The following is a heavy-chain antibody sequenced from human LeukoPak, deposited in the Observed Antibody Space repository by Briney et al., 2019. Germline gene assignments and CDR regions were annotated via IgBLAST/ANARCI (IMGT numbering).Heavy chain of an antibody. D-gene: IGHD2-2*01. CDR2: MYHNGST. Sequence: SETLSLTCTVSGGSISSSNWWGWIRQPPGKGLEWIGSMYHNGSTYYNPSLKSRVTISVDTSKNQFSLKLSSVTAADTAVYYCARGRYCSSTSCYGRGYYYMDVWGKGTTVTVSS. CDR1: GGSISSSNW. V-gene: IGHV4-39*01. J-gene: IGHJ6*03. CDR3: ARGRYCSSTSCYGRGYYYMDV.